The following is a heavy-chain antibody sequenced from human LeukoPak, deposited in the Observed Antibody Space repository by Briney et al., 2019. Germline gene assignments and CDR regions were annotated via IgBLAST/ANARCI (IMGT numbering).Heavy chain of an antibody. CDR3: AREVSGGYLYYYYYYMDV. CDR2: IYHSGST. J-gene: IGHJ6*03. D-gene: IGHD1-1*01. CDR1: GYSTSSGYY. V-gene: IGHV4-38-2*02. Sequence: ASETLSLTCTVSGYSTSSGYYWGWIRQPPGKGLEWIGSIYHSGSTYYNPSLKSRVTISVDTSKNQFSLKLSSVTAADTAVYYCAREVSGGYLYYYYYYMDVWGKGTTVTVSS.